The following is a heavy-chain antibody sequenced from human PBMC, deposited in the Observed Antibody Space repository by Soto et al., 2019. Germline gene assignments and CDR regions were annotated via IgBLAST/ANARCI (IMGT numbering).Heavy chain of an antibody. CDR2: ISAYNGNT. D-gene: IGHD1-1*01. CDR3: ARLAALGTTGTTRDYYYYYGMDV. CDR1: GYTFTSYG. V-gene: IGHV1-18*01. J-gene: IGHJ6*02. Sequence: ASVKVSCKASGYTFTSYGISWVRQAPGQGLEWMGWISAYNGNTNYAQKLQGRVTMTTDTSTSTAYMELRSLRSDDTAVYYCARLAALGTTGTTRDYYYYYGMDVWGQGTTVTVSS.